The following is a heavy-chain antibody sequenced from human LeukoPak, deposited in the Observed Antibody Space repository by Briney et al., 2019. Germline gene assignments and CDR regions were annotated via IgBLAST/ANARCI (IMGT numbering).Heavy chain of an antibody. CDR1: GYTLTGYY. V-gene: IGHV1-2*02. Sequence: GASVKVSCKASGYTLTGYYMHWVRQAPGQGLEWMGWINPNSGGTNYAQKFQGRVTMTRDTSISTAYMELSRLRSDDTAVYYCARGDGTGGYSYGLNLELRDYWGQGTLVTVSS. CDR2: INPNSGGT. J-gene: IGHJ4*02. D-gene: IGHD5-18*01. CDR3: ARGDGTGGYSYGLNLELRDY.